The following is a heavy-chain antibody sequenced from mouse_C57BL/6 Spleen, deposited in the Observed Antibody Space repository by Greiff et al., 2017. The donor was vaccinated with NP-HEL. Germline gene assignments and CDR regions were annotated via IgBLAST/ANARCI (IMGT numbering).Heavy chain of an antibody. Sequence: DVMLVESGGGLVQPGGSLKLSCAASGFTFSDYHMYWVRQTPEKRLEWVAYISNGGGSTYYPDTVKGRFTISRDNAKNTLYLQMSRLKSEDTAMYYCTRRAGYAAIDYWGQGTTLTVSS. J-gene: IGHJ2*01. V-gene: IGHV5-12*01. CDR2: ISNGGGST. CDR1: GFTFSDYH. D-gene: IGHD2-2*01. CDR3: TRRAGYAAIDY.